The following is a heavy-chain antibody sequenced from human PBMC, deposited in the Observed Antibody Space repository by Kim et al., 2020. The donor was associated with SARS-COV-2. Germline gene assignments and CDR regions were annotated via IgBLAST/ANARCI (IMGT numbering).Heavy chain of an antibody. CDR1: GYTFTSYG. J-gene: IGHJ6*02. V-gene: IGHV1-18*04. CDR2: ISAYNGNT. CDR3: ARDWGPHYEVRGHDYYYYGMDV. D-gene: IGHD3-10*01. Sequence: ASVKVSCKASGYTFTSYGISWVRQAPGQGLEWMGWISAYNGNTNYAQKLQGRVTMTTDTSTSTAYMELRSLRSDDTAVYYCARDWGPHYEVRGHDYYYYGMDVWGQGTTVTVSS.